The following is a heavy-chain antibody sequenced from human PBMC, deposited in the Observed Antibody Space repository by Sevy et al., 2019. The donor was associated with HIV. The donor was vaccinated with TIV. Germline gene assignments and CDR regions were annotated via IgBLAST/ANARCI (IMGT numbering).Heavy chain of an antibody. CDR2: IKQDGSGK. J-gene: IGHJ4*02. CDR3: ARHDRAAGHFDY. V-gene: IGHV3-7*03. Sequence: GGSLRLSCAASGFTFSSTWMSWVRQAPGKGLEWVAIIKQDGSGKYYVDSVKGRFTISRDNAKNSLFLLMNSLRGEDTAVYYCARHDRAAGHFDYWGQGTLVTVSS. CDR1: GFTFSSTW. D-gene: IGHD6-25*01.